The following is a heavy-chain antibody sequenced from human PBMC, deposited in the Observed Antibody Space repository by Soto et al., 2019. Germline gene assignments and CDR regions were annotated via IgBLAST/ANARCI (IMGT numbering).Heavy chain of an antibody. CDR1: GGSIGSSY. V-gene: IGHV4-4*07. CDR2: FYGSGST. CDR3: ARWLGGFGDS. Sequence: QVQLQESGPGLVKPSETLSLTCTVSGGSIGSSYWSWIRQPAGKGLEWIGRFYGSGSTNYNPSLKRRVTMSVDTSNNQFSLKLSSVTAADPAVYYCARWLGGFGDSWGPGTLVTVSS. D-gene: IGHD3-10*01. J-gene: IGHJ5*01.